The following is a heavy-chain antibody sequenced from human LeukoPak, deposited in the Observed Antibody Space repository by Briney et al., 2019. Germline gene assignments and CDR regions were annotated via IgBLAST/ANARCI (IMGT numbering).Heavy chain of an antibody. CDR2: IYYRGST. CDR1: GFTFSSYT. V-gene: IGHV4-59*04. Sequence: GSLRLSCAVSGFTFSSYTMNWVRQPPGKGLEWIGNIYYRGSTYYNPSLKSRVIMSIDTSKNQFSLKVNSVTATDTAVYYCAKTVWSRLAAGLDSWGQGTLVTVSS. CDR3: AKTVWSRLAAGLDS. D-gene: IGHD2-21*02. J-gene: IGHJ4*02.